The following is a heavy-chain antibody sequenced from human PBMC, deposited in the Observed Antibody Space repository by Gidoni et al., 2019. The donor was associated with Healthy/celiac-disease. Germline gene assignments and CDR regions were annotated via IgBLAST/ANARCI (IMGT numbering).Heavy chain of an antibody. V-gene: IGHV3-23*01. CDR3: AKDRYGGSYERTLDRKTGDWFDP. Sequence: EVQLLASGGGLVQPGGSLRLSFAASGFTFSSYAMSWVRQAPGKGLEWVSAISGSGGSTYYADSVKGRFTISRDNSKNTLYLKMNSLRAEDTAVYYCAKDRYGGSYERTLDRKTGDWFDPWGQGTLVTVSS. J-gene: IGHJ5*02. CDR2: ISGSGGST. D-gene: IGHD1-26*01. CDR1: GFTFSSYA.